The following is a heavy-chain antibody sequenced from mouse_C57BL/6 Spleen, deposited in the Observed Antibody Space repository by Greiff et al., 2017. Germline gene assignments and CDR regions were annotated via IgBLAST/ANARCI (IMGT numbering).Heavy chain of an antibody. Sequence: EVKLMESEGGLVQPGSSMKLSCTASGFTFSDYYMPWVRQVPEKGLEWVANINYDGSSTYYLDSLKSRFIISRDNAKNILYLQMSRLKSEDTATYYCARDGLYFDYWGQGTTLTVSS. CDR2: INYDGSST. J-gene: IGHJ2*01. V-gene: IGHV5-16*01. CDR3: ARDGLYFDY. CDR1: GFTFSDYY.